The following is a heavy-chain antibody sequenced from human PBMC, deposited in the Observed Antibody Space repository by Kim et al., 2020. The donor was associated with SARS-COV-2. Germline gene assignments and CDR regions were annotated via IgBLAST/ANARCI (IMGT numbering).Heavy chain of an antibody. CDR2: ISSSSSYI. CDR3: ARDVIPYSRNDAFAI. J-gene: IGHJ3*02. Sequence: GGSLRLSCAASGFTFSSYSMNWVRQAPGKGLEWVSSISSSSSYIYYADSVKGRFTISRDNAKNSLYLQMNSLRAEDTAVYYCARDVIPYSRNDAFAIWGQGTMVTVSS. CDR1: GFTFSSYS. D-gene: IGHD6-13*01. V-gene: IGHV3-21*01.